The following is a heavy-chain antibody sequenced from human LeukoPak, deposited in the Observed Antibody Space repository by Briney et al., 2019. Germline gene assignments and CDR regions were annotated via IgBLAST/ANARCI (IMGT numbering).Heavy chain of an antibody. Sequence: ASLKVSCKASGYTFTGYYMHWVRQAPGQGLEWMGWINPNSGGTNYAQKFQGRVTMTRDTSISPAYRELSRLRSDDTAVYYCAGTDFGVDFDYWGQGTLVTVSS. CDR3: AGTDFGVDFDY. CDR2: INPNSGGT. CDR1: GYTFTGYY. J-gene: IGHJ4*02. D-gene: IGHD3-3*01. V-gene: IGHV1-2*02.